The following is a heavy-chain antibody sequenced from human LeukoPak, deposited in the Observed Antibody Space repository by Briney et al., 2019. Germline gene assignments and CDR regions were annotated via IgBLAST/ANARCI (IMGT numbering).Heavy chain of an antibody. V-gene: IGHV1-18*01. CDR2: SSAYNGNT. J-gene: IGHJ5*02. D-gene: IGHD3-22*01. CDR1: GYTFTCYG. CDR3: ARDCITMIVVVPATGFDP. Sequence: ASVKVSCKASGYTFTCYGISWVRQAPGQGLEWMGWSSAYNGNTNYAQKLQGRVTMTTDTSTSTAYMELRSLRSDDTAVYYCARDCITMIVVVPATGFDPWGQGTLVTVSS.